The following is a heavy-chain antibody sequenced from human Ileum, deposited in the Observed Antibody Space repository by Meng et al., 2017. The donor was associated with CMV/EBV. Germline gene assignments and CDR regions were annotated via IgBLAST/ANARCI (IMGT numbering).Heavy chain of an antibody. D-gene: IGHD1-26*01. CDR1: GFTFSSYG. CDR3: AKDVLGATNYYYGMDV. V-gene: IGHV3-33*06. J-gene: IGHJ6*02. CDR2: IWYDGSNK. Sequence: GEYLKISCAASGFTFSSYGMHWVRQAPGKGLEWVAVIWYDGSNKYYADSVKGRFTISRDNSKNTLYLQMNSLRAEDTAVYYCAKDVLGATNYYYGMDVWGQGTTVTVSS.